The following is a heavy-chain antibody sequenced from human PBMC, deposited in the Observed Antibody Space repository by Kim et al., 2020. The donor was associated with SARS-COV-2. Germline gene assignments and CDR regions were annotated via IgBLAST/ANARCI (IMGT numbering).Heavy chain of an antibody. CDR2: INHSGST. CDR1: GGSFSGYY. V-gene: IGHV4-34*01. D-gene: IGHD1-26*01. J-gene: IGHJ6*02. CDR3: ARGPWGGSYYPTYYYYGMDV. Sequence: SETLSLTCAVYGGSFSGYYWSWIRQPPGKGLEWIGEINHSGSTNYNPSLKSRVTISVDTSKNQFSLKLSSVTAADTAVYYCARGPWGGSYYPTYYYYGMDVWGQGTTVTVSS.